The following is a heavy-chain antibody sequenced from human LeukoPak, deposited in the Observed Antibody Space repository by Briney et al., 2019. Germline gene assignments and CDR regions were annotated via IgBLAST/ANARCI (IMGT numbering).Heavy chain of an antibody. Sequence: GGSLRLSCAASGFTISTYAIHWVRQAPGKGLEWVAFISNNGRNKDYADSVKGRFTISRDNSKNTLYLQVNSLRPDDTAVYYCTRDLTGHYSIDYWGQGTLVTVSS. CDR3: TRDLTGHYSIDY. V-gene: IGHV3-30*04. J-gene: IGHJ4*02. D-gene: IGHD3-22*01. CDR2: ISNNGRNK. CDR1: GFTISTYA.